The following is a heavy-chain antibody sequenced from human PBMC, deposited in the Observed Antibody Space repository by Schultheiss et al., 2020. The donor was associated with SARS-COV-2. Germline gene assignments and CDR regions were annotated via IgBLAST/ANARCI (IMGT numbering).Heavy chain of an antibody. CDR1: GGSISSSNYY. CDR2: IYYSGST. CDR3: AREGQVVGATVPY. J-gene: IGHJ4*02. D-gene: IGHD1-26*01. V-gene: IGHV4-39*07. Sequence: SETLSLTCTVSGGSISSSNYYWGWIRQPPGKGLEWVGCIYYSGSTYYNPSLKSRVTISVDTSKNQFSLKVTSVTAADTGVYYCAREGQVVGATVPYWGQGTLVTVSS.